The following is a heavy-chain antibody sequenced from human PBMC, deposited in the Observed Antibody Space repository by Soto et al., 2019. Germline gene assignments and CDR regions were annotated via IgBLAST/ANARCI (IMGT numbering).Heavy chain of an antibody. CDR1: GYTFTSYG. CDR3: ARTRRRSGGQDY. CDR2: ISAYNGNT. Sequence: QVQLGQSGAEVKKPGASVKVSCKASGYTFTSYGISWVRQAPGQGLEWMGWISAYNGNTNYGQKFQGRVTMTTDTSTNPAYMDLRSLRSDDTAVYYCARTRRRSGGQDYWGQGTLVTVSS. J-gene: IGHJ4*02. D-gene: IGHD3-3*01. V-gene: IGHV1-18*01.